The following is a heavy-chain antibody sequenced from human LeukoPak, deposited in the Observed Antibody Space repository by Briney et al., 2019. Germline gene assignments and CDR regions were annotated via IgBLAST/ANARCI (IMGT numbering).Heavy chain of an antibody. CDR3: ARDGEDIVVVPAAREGWFDP. CDR2: ISAYNGNT. D-gene: IGHD2-2*01. J-gene: IGHJ5*02. V-gene: IGHV1-18*04. Sequence: ASVKVSCKASGYTFTSYGISWVRQAPGQGLEWMGWISAYNGNTNYAQKLQGRVTMTTDTSTSTAYMELRSLRPDDTAVYYCARDGEDIVVVPAAREGWFDPWGQGTLVTVSS. CDR1: GYTFTSYG.